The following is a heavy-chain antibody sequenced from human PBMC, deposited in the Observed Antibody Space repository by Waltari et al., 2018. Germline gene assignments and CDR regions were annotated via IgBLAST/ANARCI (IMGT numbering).Heavy chain of an antibody. CDR1: GFTFDDYA. D-gene: IGHD4-17*01. CDR2: ISWNSGSI. J-gene: IGHJ2*01. CDR3: AKDGGYGALWYFDL. Sequence: EVQLVESGGGLVQPGRSLRLSCAASGFTFDDYAMHWVRQAPGKGLEWVSGISWNSGSIGYADSVKGRFTISRDNAKNSLYLQMNSLRAEDTALYYCAKDGGYGALWYFDLWGRGTLVTVSS. V-gene: IGHV3-9*01.